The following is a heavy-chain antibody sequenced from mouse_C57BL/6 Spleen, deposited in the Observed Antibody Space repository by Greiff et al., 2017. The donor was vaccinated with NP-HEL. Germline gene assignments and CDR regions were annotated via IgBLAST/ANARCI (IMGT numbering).Heavy chain of an antibody. CDR3: ARRGDYFDY. Sequence: SGGGLVKPGGSLKLSCAASGFTFSSYTMSWVRQTPEKRLEWVATISGGGGNTYYPDSVKGRFTISRDNAKNTLYLQMSSLRSEDTALYYCARRGDYFDYWGQGTTLTVSS. J-gene: IGHJ2*01. CDR2: ISGGGGNT. V-gene: IGHV5-9*01. CDR1: GFTFSSYT.